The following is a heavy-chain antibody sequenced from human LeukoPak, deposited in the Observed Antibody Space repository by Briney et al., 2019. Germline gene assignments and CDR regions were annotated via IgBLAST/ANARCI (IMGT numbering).Heavy chain of an antibody. CDR2: ISGSGGST. J-gene: IGHJ1*01. D-gene: IGHD6-19*01. CDR3: AAGGQWLVPEYFQH. CDR1: GFTFSSYA. Sequence: GGSLRLSCAASGFTFSSYAMSWVRQAPGKGLGWVSAISGSGGSTYYADSVKGRFTISRDNSKNTLYLQMNSLRAEDTAVYYCAAGGQWLVPEYFQHWGQGTLVTVSS. V-gene: IGHV3-23*01.